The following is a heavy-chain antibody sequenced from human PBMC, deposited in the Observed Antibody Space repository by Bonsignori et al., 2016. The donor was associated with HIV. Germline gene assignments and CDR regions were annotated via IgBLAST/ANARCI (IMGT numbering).Heavy chain of an antibody. CDR3: ARLGLGMLHYFDY. V-gene: IGHV4-38-2*01. D-gene: IGHD7-27*01. CDR2: IHDGGTT. Sequence: PGKGLEWIGSIHDGGTTYYNPSLKSRLTISVDTSNNQFSLRLTSVTAADTAVYYCARLGLGMLHYFDYWGPGILVTVSS. J-gene: IGHJ4*02.